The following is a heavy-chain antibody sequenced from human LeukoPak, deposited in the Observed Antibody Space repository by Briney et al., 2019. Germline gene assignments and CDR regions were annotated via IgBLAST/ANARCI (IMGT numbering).Heavy chain of an antibody. V-gene: IGHV3-7*01. CDR2: INQDGSEK. J-gene: IGHJ5*02. D-gene: IGHD2/OR15-2a*01. CDR1: GFTFTNHW. CDR3: AEGTTA. Sequence: GGSLRLSCAASGFTFTNHWMSWVRQAPGKGLEWVANINQDGSEKFYVDSVKGRFTISRDNAKNSLYLQMNSLRAEDTAVYYCAEGTTAWGQGTLVTVSS.